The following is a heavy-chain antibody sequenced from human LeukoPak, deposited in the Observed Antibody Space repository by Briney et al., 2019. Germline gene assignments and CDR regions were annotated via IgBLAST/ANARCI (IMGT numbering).Heavy chain of an antibody. D-gene: IGHD6-13*01. V-gene: IGHV1-46*01. CDR1: GYTFTSYY. Sequence: ASVKVSCKASGYTFTSYYMHWVRQAPGQGLEWMGIINPSGGSTSYAQKFQGRVTMTRDMSTSTVYMELSSLRSEDTAVYYCARDGIAAAGMSYYYYMDVWGKGTTATVSS. CDR3: ARDGIAAAGMSYYYYMDV. J-gene: IGHJ6*03. CDR2: INPSGGST.